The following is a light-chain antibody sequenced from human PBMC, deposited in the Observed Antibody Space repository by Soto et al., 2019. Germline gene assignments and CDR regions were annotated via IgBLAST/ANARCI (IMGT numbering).Light chain of an antibody. J-gene: IGKJ5*01. Sequence: DIQMTQSPSSLSASVGDRVTITCRASQGISNSLAWYQQKPGEVPKLLIYSASTLRSGVPSRFSGSGSETDYTLTISSLQPEDVATYYCQKYNSVPITFGQGTRMEI. V-gene: IGKV1-27*01. CDR1: QGISNS. CDR2: SAS. CDR3: QKYNSVPIT.